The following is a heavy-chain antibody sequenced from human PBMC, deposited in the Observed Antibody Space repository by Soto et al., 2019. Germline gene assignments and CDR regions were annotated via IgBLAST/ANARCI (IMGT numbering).Heavy chain of an antibody. J-gene: IGHJ4*02. V-gene: IGHV4-34*01. CDR3: AREHDYGGRSDY. CDR1: VGSFIGYY. Sequence: PSETLSLTCAFYVGSFIGYYWSWIRQPPGKGLEWIGEINHSGSTNYNPSLKSRVTISVDTSKNQFSLKLSSVTAADTAVYYCAREHDYGGRSDYWGQGTLVTVSS. D-gene: IGHD4-17*01. CDR2: INHSGST.